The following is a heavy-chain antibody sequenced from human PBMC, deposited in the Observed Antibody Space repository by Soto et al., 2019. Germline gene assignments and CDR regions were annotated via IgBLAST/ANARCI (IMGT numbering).Heavy chain of an antibody. CDR1: GYTFTSYY. CDR2: INPSGGST. Sequence: QVQLVQSGAEVKKPGASVKVSCKASGYTFTSYYMHWVRQAPGQGLEWMGIINPSGGSTSYAQKFQGRATMTRDTSTSTVYMELSSLRSEDTAVYYCARDRSVVVVGAWFDPWGQGTLVTVSS. V-gene: IGHV1-46*03. D-gene: IGHD2-15*01. CDR3: ARDRSVVVVGAWFDP. J-gene: IGHJ5*02.